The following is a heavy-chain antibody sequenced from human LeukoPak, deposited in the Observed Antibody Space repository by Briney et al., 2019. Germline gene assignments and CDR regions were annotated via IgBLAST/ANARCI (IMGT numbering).Heavy chain of an antibody. CDR2: IKSDGSTT. J-gene: IGHJ4*02. D-gene: IGHD2-8*01. CDR3: ASGSFCTNGVCYKGFGY. CDR1: GFTFSTSW. V-gene: IGHV3-74*01. Sequence: PGGSLRLSCAASGFTFSTSWMHWVRQAPGKGLVWVSRIKSDGSTTTYADSVKGRFTISRDNAKNTLFLQMNSLRAEDTAVYYCASGSFCTNGVCYKGFGYWGQGTLVSASS.